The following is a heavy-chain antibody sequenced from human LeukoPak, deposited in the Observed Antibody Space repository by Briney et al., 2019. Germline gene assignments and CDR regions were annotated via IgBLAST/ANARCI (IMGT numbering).Heavy chain of an antibody. CDR3: ARSNGTYFRGDY. CDR2: IYYSGNT. Sequence: SSETLSLTCTVSSGSISSSSYYWGWIRQPPGKGLEWIGSIYYSGNTHYNPSLKSRVTISVDTSKNQSSLKLSSVTAADTAVYYCARSNGTYFRGDYWGQGTLVTVSS. V-gene: IGHV4-39*01. D-gene: IGHD1-26*01. J-gene: IGHJ4*02. CDR1: SGSISSSSYY.